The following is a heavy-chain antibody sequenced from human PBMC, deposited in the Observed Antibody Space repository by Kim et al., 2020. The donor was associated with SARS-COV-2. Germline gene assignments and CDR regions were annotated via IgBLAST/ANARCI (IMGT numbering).Heavy chain of an antibody. J-gene: IGHJ6*02. CDR1: GYTFTSYG. CDR2: ISAYNGNT. Sequence: ASVKVSCKASGYTFTSYGISWVRQAPGQGLEWMGWISAYNGNTNYAQKLQGRVTMTTDTSTSTAYMELRSLRSDDTAVYYCARVRILTGYSAALLFYGMDVWGQGTTVTVSS. V-gene: IGHV1-18*01. CDR3: ARVRILTGYSAALLFYGMDV. D-gene: IGHD3-9*01.